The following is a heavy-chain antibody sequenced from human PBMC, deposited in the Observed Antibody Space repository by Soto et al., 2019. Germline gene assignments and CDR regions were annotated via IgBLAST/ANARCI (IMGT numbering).Heavy chain of an antibody. V-gene: IGHV1-2*04. Sequence: ASVKVSCKASGYTFTGYYMHWVRQAPGQGLEWMGWINPNSGGTNYAQKFQGWVTMTRDTSISTAYMELSRLRSDDTAVYYCARGVDMVSRQGQGPSGPPLDYWGQGTLVTVSS. D-gene: IGHD5-12*01. CDR3: ARGVDMVSRQGQGPSGPPLDY. J-gene: IGHJ4*02. CDR2: INPNSGGT. CDR1: GYTFTGYY.